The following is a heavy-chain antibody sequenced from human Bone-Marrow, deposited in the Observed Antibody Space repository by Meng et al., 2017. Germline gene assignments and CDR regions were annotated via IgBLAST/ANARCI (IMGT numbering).Heavy chain of an antibody. CDR2: IYHDGST. CDR3: ARAAYDIWSGYAP. Sequence: GPRREPGPGRVKPSGTLSLTCAVSGASISSSHWWGWVRQPPGKGLEWIGEIYHDGSTNYTPSLKSRVAISVDKSKNQFSLKLSSVTAADTAVYYCARAAYDIWSGYAPWGQGSLVTVSS. V-gene: IGHV4-4*02. CDR1: GASISSSHW. J-gene: IGHJ5*02. D-gene: IGHD3-3*01.